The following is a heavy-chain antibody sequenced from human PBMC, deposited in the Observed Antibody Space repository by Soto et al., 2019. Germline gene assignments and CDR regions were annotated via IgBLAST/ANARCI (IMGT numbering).Heavy chain of an antibody. CDR3: AKDSIIAAAGVNWFDP. D-gene: IGHD6-13*01. CDR2: ISGSGGST. V-gene: IGHV3-23*01. Sequence: EVQLLESGGGLVQPGGSLRLSCAASRFTFSSYAMSWVRQAPGKGLEWVSAISGSGGSTYYADSVKGRFTISRDNSKNTLYLQMNSLRAEDTAVYCCAKDSIIAAAGVNWFDPWGQGTLVTVSS. CDR1: RFTFSSYA. J-gene: IGHJ5*02.